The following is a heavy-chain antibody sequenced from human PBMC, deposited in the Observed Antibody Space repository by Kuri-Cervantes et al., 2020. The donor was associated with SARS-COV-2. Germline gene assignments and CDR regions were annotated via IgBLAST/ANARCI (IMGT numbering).Heavy chain of an antibody. J-gene: IGHJ4*02. V-gene: IGHV3-30*02. CDR3: AREVAAAGY. CDR2: IRYDGDNK. CDR1: GFIFSNYG. D-gene: IGHD6-13*01. Sequence: GGSLRLSCAASGFIFSNYGMHWVRQAPGKGPEWVAFIRYDGDNKYYADSVKGRFTISRDNPKNTLYLQMNSLRPEDTAVYYCAREVAAAGYWGQGTLVTVSS.